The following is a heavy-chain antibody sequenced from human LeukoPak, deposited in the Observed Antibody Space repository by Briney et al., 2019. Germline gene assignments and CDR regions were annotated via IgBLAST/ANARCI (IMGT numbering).Heavy chain of an antibody. V-gene: IGHV3-53*01. Sequence: TGGSLRLSCAASGFTVITNEMTWVRQAPGKGLEWVSVLYSDGNTKYADSVQGRFPISRDNSKNTLYLEMNSLSPDDTAVYYCARGVEPLAANTLAYWGQGTLVTVSS. J-gene: IGHJ4*02. D-gene: IGHD1-14*01. CDR2: LYSDGNT. CDR3: ARGVEPLAANTLAY. CDR1: GFTVITNE.